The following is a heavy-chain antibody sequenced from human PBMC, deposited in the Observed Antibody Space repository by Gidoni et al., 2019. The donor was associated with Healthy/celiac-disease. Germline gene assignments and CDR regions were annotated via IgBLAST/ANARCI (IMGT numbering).Heavy chain of an antibody. CDR2: SNSDGSST. V-gene: IGHV3-74*01. CDR1: GFTFSSYW. J-gene: IGHJ4*02. CDR3: ARAVPFDY. Sequence: EVKLVESGGGLVQPGGSLRLSCAASGFTFSSYWMHWVRQASGKGLVLVPRSNSDGSSTSYADSVKGRFTISRDNAKNTLYLQMNSLRAEDTAVYYCARAVPFDYWGQGTLVTVSS.